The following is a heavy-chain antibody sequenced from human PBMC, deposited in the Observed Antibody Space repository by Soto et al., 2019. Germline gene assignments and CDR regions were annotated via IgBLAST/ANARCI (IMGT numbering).Heavy chain of an antibody. CDR2: IYYSGST. D-gene: IGHD6-13*01. J-gene: IGHJ4*02. CDR1: GGSISSSSYY. V-gene: IGHV4-39*01. Sequence: SETLSLTCTVSGGSISSSSYYWGWIRQPPGKGLEWIGSIYYSGSTYYNPSLKSRVTISVDTSKNQFSLKLSSVTAADTAVYYCARTLPSIGIAAAGTEGIFDYWGQGTLVTVSS. CDR3: ARTLPSIGIAAAGTEGIFDY.